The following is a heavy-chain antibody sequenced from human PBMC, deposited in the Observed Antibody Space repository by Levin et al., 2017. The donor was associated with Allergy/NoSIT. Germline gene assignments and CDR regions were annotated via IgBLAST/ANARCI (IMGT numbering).Heavy chain of an antibody. CDR2: FYYSGST. J-gene: IGHJ4*02. Sequence: SETLSLTCSVSGGSITTYHWSWIRQPPGKELEWIGHFYYSGSTNYNPSLKSRVTISVDTSKNQFSLKLTSVTAADTAVYYCARHVYGDGSPFDSWGLGSLVTVSS. V-gene: IGHV4-59*08. CDR1: GGSITTYH. D-gene: IGHD3-10*01. CDR3: ARHVYGDGSPFDS.